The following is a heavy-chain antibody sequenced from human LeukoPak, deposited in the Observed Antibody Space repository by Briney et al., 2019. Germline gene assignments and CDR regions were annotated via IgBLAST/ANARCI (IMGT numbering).Heavy chain of an antibody. D-gene: IGHD6-6*01. V-gene: IGHV3-23*01. CDR3: AKLASSSGRIDY. CDR2: ISASGSNT. Sequence: GGSLRLSCEASGFIFGNYAMALVRQAPGKGLEWVSSISASGSNTYYTGFVKGRFTISRDNSKTLYLHMNNLRAEDTAVYYCAKLASSSGRIDYWGQGTLVTVSS. J-gene: IGHJ4*02. CDR1: GFIFGNYA.